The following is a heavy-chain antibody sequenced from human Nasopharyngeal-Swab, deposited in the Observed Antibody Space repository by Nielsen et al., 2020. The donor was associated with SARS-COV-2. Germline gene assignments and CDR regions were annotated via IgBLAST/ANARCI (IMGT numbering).Heavy chain of an antibody. Sequence: GGSLRLSCAASGFTFSSYGMHWVRQAPGKGLEWVAVIWYDGSNKYYADSVKGRFTISRDNSKNTLYLQMNSLRAEDTAVYYCAKDLDYYDSSGYYGNAFDIWGQGTMVTVSS. CDR3: AKDLDYYDSSGYYGNAFDI. V-gene: IGHV3-33*06. D-gene: IGHD3-22*01. J-gene: IGHJ3*02. CDR1: GFTFSSYG. CDR2: IWYDGSNK.